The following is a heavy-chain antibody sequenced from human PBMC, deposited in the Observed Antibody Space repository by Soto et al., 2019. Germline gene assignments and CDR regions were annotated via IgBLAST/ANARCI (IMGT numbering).Heavy chain of an antibody. J-gene: IGHJ4*02. V-gene: IGHV3-30*03. CDR2: ISYDGSNK. CDR3: ARSPYSVSYLAYFDY. Sequence: ESGGGVVQPGRSLRLSCAASGFTFSSYGMHWVRQAPGKGLEWVAVISYDGSNKYYADSVKGRFTISRDNSKNTLYLQMNSLRVEDTAVYYCARSPYSVSYLAYFDYWGQGTLVTVSS. CDR1: GFTFSSYG. D-gene: IGHD1-26*01.